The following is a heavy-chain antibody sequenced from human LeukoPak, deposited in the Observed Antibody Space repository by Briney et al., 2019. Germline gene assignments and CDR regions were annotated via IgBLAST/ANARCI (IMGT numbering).Heavy chain of an antibody. Sequence: GGSLRLSCAASGFTFRDYYMAWIRQAPGKGLEWVSHISHSVTTVYYADSVRGRFTLSRDNAKNSLYLQMNSLRAEDTALYYCARATHYYESSGYDYWGQGTLVTVSS. CDR1: GFTFRDYY. CDR3: ARATHYYESSGYDY. J-gene: IGHJ4*02. D-gene: IGHD3-22*01. CDR2: ISHSVTTV. V-gene: IGHV3-11*01.